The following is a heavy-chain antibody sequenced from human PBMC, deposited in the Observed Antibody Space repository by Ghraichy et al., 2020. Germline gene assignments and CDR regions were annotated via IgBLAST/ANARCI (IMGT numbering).Heavy chain of an antibody. CDR2: INAGNGNT. CDR3: ARAGRDGVYQPYAFDI. D-gene: IGHD4-17*01. V-gene: IGHV1-3*01. J-gene: IGHJ3*02. Sequence: ASVKVSCKASGYTFTSYAMHWVRQAPGQRLEWMGWINAGNGNTKYSQKFQGRVTITRDTSASTAYMELSSLRSEDTAVYYCARAGRDGVYQPYAFDIWGQGTMVTVSS. CDR1: GYTFTSYA.